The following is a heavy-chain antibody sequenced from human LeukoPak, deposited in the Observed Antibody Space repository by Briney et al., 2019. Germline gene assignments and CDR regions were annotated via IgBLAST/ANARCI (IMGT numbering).Heavy chain of an antibody. V-gene: IGHV3-30*02. CDR2: IRYDGSNK. CDR3: AKDLEYSSSPGDY. Sequence: GGSLRLSCAASGFTFSSYAMHWVRQAPGKGLEWVAVIRYDGSNKYYADSVKGRFTISRDNSKNTLYLQMNSLRAEDTAVYYCAKDLEYSSSPGDYWGQGTLVTVSS. J-gene: IGHJ4*02. D-gene: IGHD6-6*01. CDR1: GFTFSSYA.